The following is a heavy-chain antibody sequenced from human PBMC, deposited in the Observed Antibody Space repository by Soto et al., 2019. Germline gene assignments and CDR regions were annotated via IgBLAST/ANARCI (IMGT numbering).Heavy chain of an antibody. V-gene: IGHV3-15*01. Sequence: EVQLVESGGGLVKPGGSLRLSCAASGFTFSNAWMSWVRQAPGKGLEWVGRIKSKTDGGTTDYAAPVKGRFTISRDDSKITLYLQMNSLKTDDTAVYYCTTDRTSYYYGSGSNRPFDYWGQGTLVTVSA. D-gene: IGHD3-10*01. CDR2: IKSKTDGGTT. CDR1: GFTFSNAW. J-gene: IGHJ4*02. CDR3: TTDRTSYYYGSGSNRPFDY.